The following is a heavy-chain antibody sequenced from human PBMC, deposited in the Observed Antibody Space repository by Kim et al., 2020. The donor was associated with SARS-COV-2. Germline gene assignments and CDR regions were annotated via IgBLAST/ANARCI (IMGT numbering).Heavy chain of an antibody. D-gene: IGHD1-26*01. Sequence: YAHSMKGRFTITRDDSKNTLYLQMSSLRPEDTAVYYCARDYSGRPNFFDPWGQGTLVTVSS. CDR3: ARDYSGRPNFFDP. J-gene: IGHJ5*02. V-gene: IGHV3-66*01.